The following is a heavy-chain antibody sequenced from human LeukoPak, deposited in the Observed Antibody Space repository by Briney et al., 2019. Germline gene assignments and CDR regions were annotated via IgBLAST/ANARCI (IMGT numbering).Heavy chain of an antibody. Sequence: SETLSLTCTVSGGSISSSSYYWGWIRQPPGKGLEWIGSIYYSGSTYYNPSLKSRVTISVDTSKNQFSLKLSSVTAADTAVYYCARGYCSSTSCYWFDPWGQGTLVTVS. CDR2: IYYSGST. V-gene: IGHV4-39*01. D-gene: IGHD2-2*01. CDR1: GGSISSSSYY. CDR3: ARGYCSSTSCYWFDP. J-gene: IGHJ5*02.